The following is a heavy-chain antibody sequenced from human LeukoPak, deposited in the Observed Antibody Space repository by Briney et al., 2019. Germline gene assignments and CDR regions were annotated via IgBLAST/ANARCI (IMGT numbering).Heavy chain of an antibody. CDR2: IYYSGST. Sequence: PSETLSLTCTVSGDSISSYYWSWIRQPPGKGLEWIAYIYYSGSTHYNPSHKSRVTMSVDTSKNQFFLKLSSVTAADTAVYYCAKHGGSWTFDSWGQGTLVTVAS. J-gene: IGHJ4*02. D-gene: IGHD6-13*01. V-gene: IGHV4-59*08. CDR3: AKHGGSWTFDS. CDR1: GDSISSYY.